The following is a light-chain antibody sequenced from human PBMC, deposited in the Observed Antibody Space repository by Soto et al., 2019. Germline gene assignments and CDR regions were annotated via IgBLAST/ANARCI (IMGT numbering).Light chain of an antibody. CDR3: CSYVGSRAVV. CDR1: RSDLGTYNL. CDR2: GGT. V-gene: IGLV2-23*01. Sequence: QSVLTQPASVSGSPGQSITLSCTGTRSDLGTYNLVSWYQQHPGKAPQLMIYGGTKRPSGVSDRFSGSRSGNTASLTISGLQAEDEADYYCCSYVGSRAVVFGGGTKLTVL. J-gene: IGLJ2*01.